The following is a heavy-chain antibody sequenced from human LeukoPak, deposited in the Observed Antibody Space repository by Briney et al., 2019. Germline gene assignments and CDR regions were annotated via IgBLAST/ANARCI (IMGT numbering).Heavy chain of an antibody. J-gene: IGHJ5*02. CDR1: GGTFSSYA. Sequence: SVKVSCKASGGTFSSYAISWVRQAPGQGLEWMGGIIPIFGTANYAQKFQGRVTITADESTSTAYMELSSLRSEDTAVYYCARDAPRGRTSDFWGGFSPYNWFDPWGQGTLVTVSS. CDR2: IIPIFGTA. D-gene: IGHD3-3*01. V-gene: IGHV1-69*01. CDR3: ARDAPRGRTSDFWGGFSPYNWFDP.